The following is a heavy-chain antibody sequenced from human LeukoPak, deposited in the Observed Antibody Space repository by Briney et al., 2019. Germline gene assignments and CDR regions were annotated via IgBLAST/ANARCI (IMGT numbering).Heavy chain of an antibody. J-gene: IGHJ6*03. V-gene: IGHV3-23*01. CDR1: GFTFSSYA. D-gene: IGHD2-2*01. CDR3: AKRGFIVVVPAAPYYYYMDV. Sequence: PGGSLRLSCAASGFTFSSYAMSWVRQPPGKGLEWVSAISGSGGSTYYADSVKGRFTISRDNSKNTLYLQMNSLRAEDTAVYYCAKRGFIVVVPAAPYYYYMDVWGKGTTVTVSS. CDR2: ISGSGGST.